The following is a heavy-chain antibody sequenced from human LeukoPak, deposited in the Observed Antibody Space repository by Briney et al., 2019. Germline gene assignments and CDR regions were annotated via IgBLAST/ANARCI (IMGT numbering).Heavy chain of an antibody. V-gene: IGHV3-66*01. CDR1: GFTVSSNY. D-gene: IGHD6-13*01. J-gene: IGHJ6*02. CDR2: IYSGGST. CDR3: ARDRPLIAAAGPQPMDV. Sequence: GGSLRLSCAASGFTVSSNYMSWVRQAPGKGLEWVSVIYSGGSTYYADSVKGRFTISRDNAKNSLYLQMNSLRAEDTAVYYCARDRPLIAAAGPQPMDVWGQGTTVTVSS.